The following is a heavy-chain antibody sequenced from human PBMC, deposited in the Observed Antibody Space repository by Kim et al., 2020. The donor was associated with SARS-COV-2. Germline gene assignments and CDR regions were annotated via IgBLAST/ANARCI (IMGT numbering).Heavy chain of an antibody. CDR2: IYSGGST. CDR1: GFTVSSNY. V-gene: IGHV3-53*01. CDR3: ARGTSSGWYDYYYYYGMDG. D-gene: IGHD6-19*01. Sequence: GGSLRLSCAASGFTVSSNYMSWVRQAPGKGLEWVSVIYSGGSTYYADSVKGRFTISRDNSKNTLYLQMNSLRAEDTAVYYCARGTSSGWYDYYYYYGMDGWGQGTTVTVSS. J-gene: IGHJ6*02.